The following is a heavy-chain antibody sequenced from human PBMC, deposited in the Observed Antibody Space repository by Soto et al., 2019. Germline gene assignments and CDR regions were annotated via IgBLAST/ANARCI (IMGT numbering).Heavy chain of an antibody. CDR3: ARGLLQLGRLMDV. CDR1: GFTVSGHY. V-gene: IGHV3-53*02. CDR2: IHSGGST. D-gene: IGHD5-18*01. J-gene: IGHJ6*02. Sequence: EVQLVETGGGLIQPGGSLKLSCAASGFTVSGHYMSWVRQAPGKGLDWVSVIHSGGSTSYADSVKGRFTISRDSSMNTLYLQMNNLRAEDTAVYYCARGLLQLGRLMDVWGQGTTVIVSS.